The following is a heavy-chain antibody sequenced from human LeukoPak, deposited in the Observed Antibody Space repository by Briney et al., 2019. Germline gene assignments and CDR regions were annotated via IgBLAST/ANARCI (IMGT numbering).Heavy chain of an antibody. CDR3: AGGRYFLEWLDL. D-gene: IGHD3-3*01. V-gene: IGHV3-30*03. CDR2: ITYDGTRK. J-gene: IGHJ5*02. Sequence: PGGALRLSCGGSGITFRSYGMHWVRQAPGKGLEWVAVITYDGTRKYYAESAKGRFTISRDNTNSTLYLEMTSLRADDTAVYYCAGGRYFLEWLDLWGQGTLVTVSS. CDR1: GITFRSYG.